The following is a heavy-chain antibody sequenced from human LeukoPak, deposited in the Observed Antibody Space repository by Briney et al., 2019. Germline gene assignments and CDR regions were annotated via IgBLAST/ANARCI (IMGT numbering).Heavy chain of an antibody. Sequence: PSETLSLTCTVSGGSISSYYWSWIRQPPGKGLEWIGYIYYSGSTNYNPSLKSRVTISVDTSKNQFSLKLSSVTAADTAVYYCVRHPPITVVANGFDVWGQGTMVTVSS. V-gene: IGHV4-59*08. CDR1: GGSISSYY. CDR3: VRHPPITVVANGFDV. D-gene: IGHD6-19*01. CDR2: IYYSGST. J-gene: IGHJ3*01.